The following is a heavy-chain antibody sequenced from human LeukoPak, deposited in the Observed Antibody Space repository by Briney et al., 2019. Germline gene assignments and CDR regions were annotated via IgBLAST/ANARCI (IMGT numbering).Heavy chain of an antibody. CDR2: INPNSGGT. Sequence: ASVKVSCKAPGYTFSGYFMHWVRQAPGQGLEWMGWINPNSGGTNYAQKFQGRVTMTRDTSIRTAYMELSRLRSDDTAVYFCARSDRSASLSYFDCWGQGTLVTVSS. CDR1: GYTFSGYF. V-gene: IGHV1-2*02. D-gene: IGHD3-22*01. J-gene: IGHJ4*02. CDR3: ARSDRSASLSYFDC.